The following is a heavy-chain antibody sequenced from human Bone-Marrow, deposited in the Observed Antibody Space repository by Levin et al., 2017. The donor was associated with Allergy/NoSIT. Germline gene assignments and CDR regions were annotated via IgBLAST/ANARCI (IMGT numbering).Heavy chain of an antibody. CDR1: GFTFSSYG. CDR2: ISYDGSNK. Sequence: LSLTCAASGFTFSSYGMHWVRQAPGKGLEWVAVISYDGSNKYYADSVKGRFTISRDNSKNTLYLQMNSLRAEDTAVYYCAKGGGDCSSTSCFIHDYYYYGMDVWGQGTTVTVSS. CDR3: AKGGGDCSSTSCFIHDYYYYGMDV. V-gene: IGHV3-30*18. D-gene: IGHD2-2*01. J-gene: IGHJ6*02.